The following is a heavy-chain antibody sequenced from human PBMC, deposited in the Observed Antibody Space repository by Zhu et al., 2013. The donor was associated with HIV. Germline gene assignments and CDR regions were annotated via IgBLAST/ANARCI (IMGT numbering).Heavy chain of an antibody. Sequence: QVQLAQSGAEVKKPGSSVKVSCKASGGTFSSYAISWVRQAPGQGLEWMGGIIPIFGTANYAQKFQGRVTITADESTSTAYMELSSPRSEDTAVYYCARPVSLVPQQLVYFDTGPYYYYGMDVWGQGTTVTVSS. J-gene: IGHJ6*02. CDR1: GGTFSSYA. D-gene: IGHD6-13*01. V-gene: IGHV1-69*01. CDR2: IIPIFGTA. CDR3: ARPVSLVPQQLVYFDTGPYYYYGMDV.